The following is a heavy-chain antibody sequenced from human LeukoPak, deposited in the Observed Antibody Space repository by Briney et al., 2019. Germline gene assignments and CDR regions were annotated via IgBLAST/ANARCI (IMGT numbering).Heavy chain of an antibody. CDR2: ISYDGSNK. Sequence: GGSLRLSCAASGFTFSSYAMHWVRQAPGKGLEWVAVISYDGSNKYYADSVKGRFTISRDNSKNTLYLQMNSLKTEDTAVYYCTTVHVYYAPYYFDYWGQGTLVTVSS. D-gene: IGHD3-10*01. CDR3: TTVHVYYAPYYFDY. V-gene: IGHV3-30*04. CDR1: GFTFSSYA. J-gene: IGHJ4*02.